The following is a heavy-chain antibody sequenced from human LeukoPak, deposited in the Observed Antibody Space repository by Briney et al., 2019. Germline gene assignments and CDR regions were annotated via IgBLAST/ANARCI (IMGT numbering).Heavy chain of an antibody. CDR1: GDSISSGDYY. V-gene: IGHV4-61*10. Sequence: SQTLSLTCTVSGDSISSGDYYWSWIRQPAGKGLEWIGYIYYSGTTNYNPSLESRVTISVATFKNQFSLKLSSVTTADTAVYYCARGDKAVTFGGVIVPFDPWGQGTLVTVSS. D-gene: IGHD3-16*02. CDR3: ARGDKAVTFGGVIVPFDP. CDR2: IYYSGTT. J-gene: IGHJ5*02.